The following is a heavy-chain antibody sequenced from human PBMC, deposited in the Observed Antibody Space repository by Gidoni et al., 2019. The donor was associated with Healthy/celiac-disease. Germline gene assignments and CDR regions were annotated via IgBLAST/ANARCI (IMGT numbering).Heavy chain of an antibody. V-gene: IGHV3-23*01. Sequence: EVHMLWSVGGLVQPGRSLRISCSAAAFTFSGYSMSGVRQAPGEGLGLVSAISGSGGRTYDADSVKGRFTISRDNSKNTLYLKMNSLRAEDTAVYYCAKYYYDSSGSLLDWFDPWGQGTLVTVSS. D-gene: IGHD3-22*01. CDR2: ISGSGGRT. CDR1: AFTFSGYS. CDR3: AKYYYDSSGSLLDWFDP. J-gene: IGHJ5*02.